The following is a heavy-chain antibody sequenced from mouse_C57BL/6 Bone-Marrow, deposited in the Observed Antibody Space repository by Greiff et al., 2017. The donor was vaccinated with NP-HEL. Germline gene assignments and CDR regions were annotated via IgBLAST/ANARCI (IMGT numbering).Heavy chain of an antibody. CDR3: AIGGPYYYGSPYYFDY. CDR2: IHPSDSDT. CDR1: GYTFTSYW. Sequence: VQLQQPGAELVKPGASVKVSCKASGYTFTSYWMHWVKQRPGQGLEWIGRIHPSDSDTNYNQKFKGKATLTVDKSSSTAYMQLSSLKSEDSAVYYCAIGGPYYYGSPYYFDYWGQGTTLTVSS. V-gene: IGHV1-74*01. D-gene: IGHD1-1*01. J-gene: IGHJ2*01.